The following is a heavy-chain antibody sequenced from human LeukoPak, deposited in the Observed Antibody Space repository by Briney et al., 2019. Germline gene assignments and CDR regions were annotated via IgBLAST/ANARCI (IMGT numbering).Heavy chain of an antibody. CDR1: GFTFSGYT. Sequence: GGSLRLSCAASGFTFSGYTLQWVRQAPGKGLEYVSAIISHGGSTHYADSVKGRFTVSRDNSKNTLYLQMDSLRAEDMAVYYCARITMGATSANFYYYFLDAWGKGTTVTASS. CDR3: ARITMGATSANFYYYFLDA. J-gene: IGHJ6*03. CDR2: IISHGGST. V-gene: IGHV3-64*02. D-gene: IGHD3-3*01.